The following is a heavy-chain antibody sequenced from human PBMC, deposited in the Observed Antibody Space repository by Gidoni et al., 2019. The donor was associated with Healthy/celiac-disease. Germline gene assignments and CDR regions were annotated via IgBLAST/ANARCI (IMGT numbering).Heavy chain of an antibody. CDR2: ISAYNGNT. V-gene: IGHV1-18*01. CDR3: ARRTALTIFGVVRYYGMDV. CDR1: GYTFTSYG. D-gene: IGHD3-3*01. Sequence: QVQLVQSGAEVKKPGASVKVSCTASGYTFTSYGIRWVRQAPGQGLEWMGWISAYNGNTNYAQKLQGRVTMTTDTSTSTAYMELRSLRSDDTAVYYCARRTALTIFGVVRYYGMDVWGQGTTVTVSS. J-gene: IGHJ6*02.